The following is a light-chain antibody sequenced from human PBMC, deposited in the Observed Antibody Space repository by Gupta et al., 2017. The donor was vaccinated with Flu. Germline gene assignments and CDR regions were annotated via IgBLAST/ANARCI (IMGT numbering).Light chain of an antibody. J-gene: IGKJ1*01. CDR3: QQYGSSPPT. CDR2: AAS. CDR1: QNITSNF. V-gene: IGKV3-20*01. Sequence: VLTPSPGTLSVSPGTRATLSCRASQNITSNFLAWYRQTPAQAPRLLMFAASTRVPDVADRVRGVGSGTDFTLTFAGLAPEDFVVYYWQQYGSSPPTFGQGTKVE.